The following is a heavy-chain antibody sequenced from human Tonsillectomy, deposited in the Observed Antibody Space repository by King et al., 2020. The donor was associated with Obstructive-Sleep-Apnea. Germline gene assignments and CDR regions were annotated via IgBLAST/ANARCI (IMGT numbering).Heavy chain of an antibody. CDR2: ISWNSGSI. J-gene: IGHJ4*02. Sequence: VQLVESGGGLVQPGRSLRLSCAASGFTFDDYAMHWVRQAPGKGLEWVSGISWNSGSIGYADSVKGRFTISRDNAKNSLYLQMNSLRAEDTALYYCAKPMDVWFGNGGFDYWGQGTLVTVSS. CDR1: GFTFDDYA. CDR3: AKPMDVWFGNGGFDY. V-gene: IGHV3-9*01. D-gene: IGHD3-10*01.